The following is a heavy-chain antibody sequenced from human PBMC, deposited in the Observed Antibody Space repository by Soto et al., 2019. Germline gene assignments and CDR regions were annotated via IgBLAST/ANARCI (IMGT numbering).Heavy chain of an antibody. J-gene: IGHJ6*02. D-gene: IGHD2-2*01. CDR1: GGSISSYY. Sequence: QVQLQESGPGLVKPSETLSLTCTVSGGSISSYYWSWIRQSPGKGLEWIGYIHYSGSTKSNPSLKSRVTISVDTSRNQVSLKLSSVTAADSAVYFCARARYQLLHPYYYGMDVWGQGTTVTFSS. CDR2: IHYSGST. CDR3: ARARYQLLHPYYYGMDV. V-gene: IGHV4-59*01.